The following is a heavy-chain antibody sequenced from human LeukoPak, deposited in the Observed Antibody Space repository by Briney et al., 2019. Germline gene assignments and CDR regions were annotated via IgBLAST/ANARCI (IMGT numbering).Heavy chain of an antibody. CDR2: IIPIFGTA. CDR3: ASSRDSSGWSFDY. J-gene: IGHJ4*02. V-gene: IGHV1-69*01. CDR1: GGTFSSYA. Sequence: ASVKVSCKASGGTFSSYAISWVRQAPGQGLECMGGIIPIFGTANYAQKFQGRVTITADESTSTAYMELSSLRSEDTAVYYCASSRDSSGWSFDYWGQGTLVTVSS. D-gene: IGHD6-19*01.